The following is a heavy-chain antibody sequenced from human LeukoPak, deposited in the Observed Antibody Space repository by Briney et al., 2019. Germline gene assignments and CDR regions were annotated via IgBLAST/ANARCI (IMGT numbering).Heavy chain of an antibody. CDR1: GYTLTKLS. D-gene: IGHD3-10*01. CDR3: ATVVRGVQVPFQH. CDR2: FDPEDGET. V-gene: IGHV1-24*01. J-gene: IGHJ1*01. Sequence: ASVEVSCKVSGYTLTKLSMHWVRQAPGKGLEWMGGFDPEDGETIYAQKFQGRVTMTEDTSTDTAYMELSSLRSEDTAVYYCATVVRGVQVPFQHWGQGTLVTVSS.